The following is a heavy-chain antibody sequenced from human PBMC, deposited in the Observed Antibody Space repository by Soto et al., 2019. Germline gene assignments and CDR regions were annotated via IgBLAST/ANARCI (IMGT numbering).Heavy chain of an antibody. CDR1: GFAFRHNY. J-gene: IGHJ6*02. D-gene: IGHD3-3*01. CDR2: INTGGSPA. Sequence: GSLRLSGTVSGFAFRHNYLTWIRQGPGKGLEWLSYINTGGSPAYYADSVKGRFTISTDIAKKSLYLQMDSLRAEDTAVYYCVRDTQVLRYLGGVSPYYYGMDVWGQGTTVTVSS. CDR3: VRDTQVLRYLGGVSPYYYGMDV. V-gene: IGHV3-11*04.